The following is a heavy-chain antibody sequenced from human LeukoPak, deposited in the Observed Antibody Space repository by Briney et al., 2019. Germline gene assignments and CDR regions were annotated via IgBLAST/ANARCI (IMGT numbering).Heavy chain of an antibody. CDR3: AKLVQWELEDRDAFDI. Sequence: GGSLGLSCAASGFTFSSYGMHWVRQAPGKGLEWVAFIRYDGSNKYYADSVKGRFTISRDNSKNTLYLQMNSLRAEDTAVYYCAKLVQWELEDRDAFDIWGQGTMVTVSS. J-gene: IGHJ3*02. V-gene: IGHV3-30*02. D-gene: IGHD1-26*01. CDR2: IRYDGSNK. CDR1: GFTFSSYG.